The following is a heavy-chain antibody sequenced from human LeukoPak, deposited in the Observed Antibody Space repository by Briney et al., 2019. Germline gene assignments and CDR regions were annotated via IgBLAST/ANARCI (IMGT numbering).Heavy chain of an antibody. CDR3: AKESGSGSYFSPFDY. V-gene: IGHV3-66*02. Sequence: GGSLRLSCAASGFTVSSNYMSWVRQAPGKGLEWVSVIYSGGSTHYADSVKGRFTISRDNSKNTLYLQMNSLRAEDTAVYYCAKESGSGSYFSPFDYWGQGTLVTVSS. CDR1: GFTVSSNY. J-gene: IGHJ4*02. D-gene: IGHD3-10*01. CDR2: IYSGGST.